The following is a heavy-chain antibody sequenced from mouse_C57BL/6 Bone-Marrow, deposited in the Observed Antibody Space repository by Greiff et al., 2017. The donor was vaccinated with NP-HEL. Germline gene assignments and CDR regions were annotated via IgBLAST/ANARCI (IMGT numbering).Heavy chain of an antibody. CDR3: ARGIRKDGSCYGSSYPFDY. Sequence: QVQLKQPGAELVKPGASVKLSCKASGYTFTSYWMHWVKQRPGQGLEWIGMIHPNSGSTNYNEKFKSKATLTVDKSSSTAYMQLSSLTSEDSAVYYCARGIRKDGSCYGSSYPFDYWGQGTTLTVSS. CDR1: GYTFTSYW. D-gene: IGHD1-1*01. J-gene: IGHJ2*01. CDR2: IHPNSGST. V-gene: IGHV1-64*01.